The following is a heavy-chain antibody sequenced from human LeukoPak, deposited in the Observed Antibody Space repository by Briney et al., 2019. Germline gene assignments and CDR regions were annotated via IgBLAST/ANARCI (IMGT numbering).Heavy chain of an antibody. D-gene: IGHD3-22*01. CDR3: ARGPHGSSGLDY. CDR1: GGSFSGYY. Sequence: PSETLSLTCAVYGGSFSGYYWSWIRQPPGKGLEWIGEINHSGSTNYNPSLKSRVTIPVDTSKNQFSLKLSSVTAADTAVYYCARGPHGSSGLDYWGQGTLVTVSS. CDR2: INHSGST. V-gene: IGHV4-34*01. J-gene: IGHJ4*02.